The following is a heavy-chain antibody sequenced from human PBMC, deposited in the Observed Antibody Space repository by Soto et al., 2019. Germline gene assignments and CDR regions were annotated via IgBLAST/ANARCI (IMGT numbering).Heavy chain of an antibody. CDR3: ASGAYGDYAHYYYYMDV. CDR2: ISSSSSYI. J-gene: IGHJ6*03. D-gene: IGHD4-17*01. V-gene: IGHV3-21*01. Sequence: GGSLRLSCAASGFTFSSYSMNWVRQAPGKGLEWVSSISSSSSYIYYADSVKGRFTISRDNAKNSLYLQMNSLRAEDTAVYYCASGAYGDYAHYYYYMDVWGKGTTVTVSS. CDR1: GFTFSSYS.